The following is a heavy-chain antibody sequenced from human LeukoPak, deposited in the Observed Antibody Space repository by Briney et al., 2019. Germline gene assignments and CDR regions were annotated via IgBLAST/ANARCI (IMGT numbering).Heavy chain of an antibody. V-gene: IGHV4-59*01. J-gene: IGHJ4*02. CDR1: GGSISSYY. CDR3: ARNLIPEQLVMNF. D-gene: IGHD6-13*01. Sequence: SETLSLTCTVSGGSISSYYWTWIRQPPGKGLEWIGYISYSGSTNCNPSLKSRVTMSVDTSKNQFSLNLKSVTPEDTAVYYCARNLIPEQLVMNFWGQGTLVTVSS. CDR2: ISYSGST.